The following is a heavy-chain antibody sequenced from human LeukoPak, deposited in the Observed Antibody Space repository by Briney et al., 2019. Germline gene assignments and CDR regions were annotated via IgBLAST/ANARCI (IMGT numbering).Heavy chain of an antibody. CDR1: GFTFSSNG. J-gene: IGHJ4*02. V-gene: IGHV3-30*02. CDR3: ARGARWAYYFDY. Sequence: GGSLRLSCVASGFTFSSNGMHWVRQAPGKGLEWVTFIQYDGSKKYYADSVKGRFTISRDNANNSVFLQMDNLRAEDSAIYYCARGARWAYYFDYWGQGSLVTVSS. CDR2: IQYDGSKK. D-gene: IGHD4-23*01.